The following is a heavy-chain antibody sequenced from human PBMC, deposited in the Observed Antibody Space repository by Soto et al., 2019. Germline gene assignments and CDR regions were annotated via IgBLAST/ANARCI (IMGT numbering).Heavy chain of an antibody. V-gene: IGHV3-72*01. J-gene: IGHJ4*02. CDR1: GFTFSDYY. Sequence: PGGSLRLSCVASGFTFSDYYMDWVRQAPGKGLEWVARVKHRPKDFGTEYAASVTGRFTTSRDESKNSAYLQMNSLKTEDTAVYYCVRATFFSDSSGYTRCLDYWGQGTLV. CDR2: VKHRPKDFGT. D-gene: IGHD3-22*01. CDR3: VRATFFSDSSGYTRCLDY.